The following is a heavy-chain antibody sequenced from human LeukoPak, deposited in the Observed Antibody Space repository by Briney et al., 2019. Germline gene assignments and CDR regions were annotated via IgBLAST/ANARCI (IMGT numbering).Heavy chain of an antibody. CDR3: TVPAAEGYDY. J-gene: IGHJ4*02. CDR1: GGTFSSYA. Sequence: GSSVKVSCKASGGTFSSYAISWVRQAPGQGLEWMGGITPIFGTANYAQKFQGRVTITADESTSTAYMELSSLRSEDTAVYYCTVPAAEGYDYWGQGTLVTVSS. D-gene: IGHD2-2*01. V-gene: IGHV1-69*01. CDR2: ITPIFGTA.